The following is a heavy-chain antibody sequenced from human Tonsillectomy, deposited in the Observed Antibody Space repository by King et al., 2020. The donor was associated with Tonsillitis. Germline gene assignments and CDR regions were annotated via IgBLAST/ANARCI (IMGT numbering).Heavy chain of an antibody. J-gene: IGHJ4*02. CDR2: IYPGDSDT. Sequence: QLVQSGAEVKKPGESLKISCKGSGYSFTSYWIGWVRQMPGKGLEWMGIIYPGDSDTRYSPSFQGQVTISADKSMSTAYLQWSSLKASDTAMYYCARLGTTSYYDSSGFSYYFDYWGQGTLATVSS. CDR3: ARLGTTSYYDSSGFSYYFDY. V-gene: IGHV5-51*01. D-gene: IGHD3-22*01. CDR1: GYSFTSYW.